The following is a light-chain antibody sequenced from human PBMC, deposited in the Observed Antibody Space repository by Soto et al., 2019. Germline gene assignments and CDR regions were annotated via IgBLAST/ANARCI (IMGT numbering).Light chain of an antibody. CDR1: QSVTRKY. J-gene: IGKJ1*01. Sequence: DIVLTHSPCTLSSSPGARSTLSCRASQSVTRKYLAWYQQKRGQAPRLLIWGASIRATDLPDRVSGGGYGTEFTRTISSMKTDDVATYYCQHYKRYSEAFGQGTKVDI. V-gene: IGKV3-20*01. CDR2: GAS. CDR3: QHYKRYSEA.